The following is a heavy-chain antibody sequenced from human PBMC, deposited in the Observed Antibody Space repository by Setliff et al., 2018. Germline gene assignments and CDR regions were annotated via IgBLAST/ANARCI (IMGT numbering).Heavy chain of an antibody. CDR1: GGSISSGSYY. D-gene: IGHD3-10*01. V-gene: IGHV4-61*09. J-gene: IGHJ4*02. CDR2: IYTSGST. CDR3: ARDRGGRVLDY. Sequence: SETLSLTCTVSGGSISSGSYYGSWIRQPAGKVLAWIGHIYTSGSTNYNPSLKSRVTISVDTSKNQFYLKLSSVTAADTAVYYCARDRGGRVLDYWGQGTLGTVSS.